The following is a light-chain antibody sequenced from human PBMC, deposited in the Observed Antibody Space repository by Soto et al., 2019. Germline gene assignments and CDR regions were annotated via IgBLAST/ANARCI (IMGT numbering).Light chain of an antibody. Sequence: EIVLAQSPGTLSLSPGERATLSCRASQSFRGNYLAWYQQKPGQAPRLPLYGASSRATGIPDRFSGSGSGTDFTLTISRLEPEDIAVYYCQQYGISPRTFGQGTKVDIK. CDR3: QQYGISPRT. V-gene: IGKV3-20*01. J-gene: IGKJ1*01. CDR2: GAS. CDR1: QSFRGNY.